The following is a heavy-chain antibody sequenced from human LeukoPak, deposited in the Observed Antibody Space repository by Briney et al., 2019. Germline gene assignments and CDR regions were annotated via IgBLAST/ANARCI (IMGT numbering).Heavy chain of an antibody. J-gene: IGHJ4*02. CDR3: ARVSYGSSWSDY. D-gene: IGHD6-13*01. V-gene: IGHV3-48*02. CDR1: GFTFSSYN. Sequence: GSLRLSCAASGFTFSSYNMNWVRLAPGKGLEWVSYISSGSTTIYYADSVQGRFTISRDNAKNSLYLQMNSLTDEDTAVYYCARVSYGSSWSDYWGQGTLVTVSS. CDR2: ISSGSTTI.